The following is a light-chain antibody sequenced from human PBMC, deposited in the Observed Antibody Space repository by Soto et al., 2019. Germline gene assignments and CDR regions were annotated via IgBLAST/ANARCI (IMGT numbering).Light chain of an antibody. V-gene: IGKV3-20*01. J-gene: IGKJ3*01. CDR3: QQYSSYPFT. CDR1: QSVSRSY. CDR2: GAS. Sequence: EIVLTQSPGTLSLSPGERATLSCRASQSVSRSYLAWYQQKVGQAPRLLIYGASSRVTGIPDRFSGRGSGTDFTLTISRLEPEDFATYYCQQYSSYPFTFGPGTKVDV.